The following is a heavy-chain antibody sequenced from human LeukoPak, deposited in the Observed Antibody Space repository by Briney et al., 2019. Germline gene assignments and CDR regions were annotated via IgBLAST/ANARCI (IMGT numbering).Heavy chain of an antibody. J-gene: IGHJ4*02. D-gene: IGHD5-18*01. CDR2: INSDGSNR. Sequence: GGSLRLSCAASGFTFSSYWMHWVRQAPGKGLVWVSRINSDGSNRIYADSVKGRFTISRDNSKNTLYLQMTSLRAEDTAVYYCASKRGYNYGYDYWGQGTLVTVSS. CDR1: GFTFSSYW. CDR3: ASKRGYNYGYDY. V-gene: IGHV3-74*01.